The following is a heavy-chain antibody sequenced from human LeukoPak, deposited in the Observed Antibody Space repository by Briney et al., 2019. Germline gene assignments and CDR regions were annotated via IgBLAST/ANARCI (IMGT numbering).Heavy chain of an antibody. CDR1: GDSVSSDSAT. CDR3: ARGPQWLNY. Sequence: SQTLSLTCAISGDSVSSDSATWNWIRQSPSRGLEWLGRTYYRSKWYSAYAVSVKSRISINSDTSKNQFSLQLNSVTPEDAAIYYCARGPQWLNYWGQGILVTVSS. D-gene: IGHD6-19*01. V-gene: IGHV6-1*01. CDR2: TYYRSKWYS. J-gene: IGHJ4*02.